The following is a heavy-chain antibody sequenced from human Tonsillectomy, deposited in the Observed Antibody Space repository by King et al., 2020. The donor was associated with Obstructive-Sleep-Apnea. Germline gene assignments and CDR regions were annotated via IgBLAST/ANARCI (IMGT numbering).Heavy chain of an antibody. J-gene: IGHJ4*02. V-gene: IGHV3-7*03. D-gene: IGHD6-19*01. CDR1: GFSFSTYW. CDR2: IKQDGSEK. CDR3: ARDPDSSGGHY. Sequence: VQLVESGGGLVQPGGSLRLLCAASGFSFSTYWMSWVRQAPGKGLEWVANIKQDGSEKYYVNSVKGRFTISSENAKKSLYLQMNSLRAEDTAVYYCARDPDSSGGHYWGQGTLVTVSS.